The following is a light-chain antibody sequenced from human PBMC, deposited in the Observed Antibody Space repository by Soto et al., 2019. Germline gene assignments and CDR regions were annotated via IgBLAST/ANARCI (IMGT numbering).Light chain of an antibody. J-gene: IGLJ1*01. V-gene: IGLV2-14*01. CDR2: EVS. CDR1: SSDVGGYNY. Sequence: QSVLTQPASVSGSPGQSITISCTGTSSDVGGYNYVSWYQQHPGKAPKLMIYEVSNRPSGVSNRFSGSKSGNTASLTISGLQAEDEAEYYCQSYDNSLSGNYVFGSGTKVTVL. CDR3: QSYDNSLSGNYV.